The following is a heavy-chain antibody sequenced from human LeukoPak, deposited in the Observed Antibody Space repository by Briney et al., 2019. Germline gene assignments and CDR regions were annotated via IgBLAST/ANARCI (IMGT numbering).Heavy chain of an antibody. CDR3: ARDSSSGYYFPLNWFDP. J-gene: IGHJ5*02. CDR1: GYTFTGYY. Sequence: ASVKVSCKASGYTFTGYYMHWVRQAPGQGLEWMGWINPNSGGTNYAQKFQGRVTMTRDTSISTAYMELSRLRSDDMAVYYCARDSSSGYYFPLNWFDPWGQGTLVTVSS. CDR2: INPNSGGT. V-gene: IGHV1-2*02. D-gene: IGHD3-22*01.